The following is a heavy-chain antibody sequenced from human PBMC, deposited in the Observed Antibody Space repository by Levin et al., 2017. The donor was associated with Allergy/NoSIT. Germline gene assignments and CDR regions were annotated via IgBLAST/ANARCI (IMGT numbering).Heavy chain of an antibody. CDR1: GFTFSDYY. Sequence: GGSLRLSCAASGFTFSDYYMSWIRQAPGKGLEWVSYISSSGSTIYYADSVKGRFTISRDNAKNSLYLQMNSLRAEDTAVYYCARGGSSSQQGFHYYYYYGMDVWGQGTTVTVSS. CDR2: ISSSGSTI. D-gene: IGHD6-13*01. V-gene: IGHV3-11*01. CDR3: ARGGSSSQQGFHYYYYYGMDV. J-gene: IGHJ6*02.